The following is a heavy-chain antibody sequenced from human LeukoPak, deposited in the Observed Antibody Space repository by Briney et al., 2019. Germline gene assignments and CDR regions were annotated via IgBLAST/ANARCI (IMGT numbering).Heavy chain of an antibody. CDR3: ARADYGDPAGDFDY. Sequence: PGGSLRLSCAASGFTFSDYYMSWIRQAPGKGLEWVSYISSSSSYTNYADSVKGRFTISRDNSKNTLYLQMNSLRAEDTAVYYCARADYGDPAGDFDYWGQGTLVTVSS. J-gene: IGHJ4*02. CDR1: GFTFSDYY. CDR2: ISSSSSYT. D-gene: IGHD4-17*01. V-gene: IGHV3-11*06.